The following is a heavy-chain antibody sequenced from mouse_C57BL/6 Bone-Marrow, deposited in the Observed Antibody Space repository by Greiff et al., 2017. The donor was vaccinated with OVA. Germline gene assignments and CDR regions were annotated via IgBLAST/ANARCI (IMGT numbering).Heavy chain of an antibody. Sequence: VKLMESGPELVKPGASVKISCKASGYTFTDYYINWVKQRPGQGLEWIGWIFPGSGSTYYNEKFKGKATLTVDKSSSTAYMLLSSLTSEDSAVYFCARRCLTTAWFAYWGQGTLVTVSA. CDR1: GYTFTDYY. CDR2: IFPGSGST. D-gene: IGHD4-1*01. J-gene: IGHJ3*01. CDR3: ARRCLTTAWFAY. V-gene: IGHV1-75*01.